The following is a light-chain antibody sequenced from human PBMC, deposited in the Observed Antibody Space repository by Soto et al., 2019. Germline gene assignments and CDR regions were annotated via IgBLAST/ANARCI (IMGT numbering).Light chain of an antibody. J-gene: IGKJ4*01. CDR3: QQSYVNPLT. Sequence: EIHMTQSPSTLSGSVGHRFTITCRASQTIDTFVNWYQQKPGRAPKLLIFAASTLHSGVPSRFSGSGSGTDFTLTITSLQPEDFEPYYCQQSYVNPLTFGGGTKVDIK. V-gene: IGKV1-39*01. CDR2: AAS. CDR1: QTIDTF.